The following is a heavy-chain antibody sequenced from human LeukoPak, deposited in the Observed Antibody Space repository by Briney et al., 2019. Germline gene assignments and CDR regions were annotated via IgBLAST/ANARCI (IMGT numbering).Heavy chain of an antibody. J-gene: IGHJ4*02. Sequence: GGSLRLSCAASGFTFSSDRMNWVRQAPGKGLEWVSWISSSSGYIYYAGSVKGRFTIYRDNAKNSLYMQMSSLRAEDTAVYYCARAGGREYSSSWSQNELDYWGQGTLVTVSS. D-gene: IGHD6-13*01. CDR2: ISSSSGYI. V-gene: IGHV3-21*01. CDR3: ARAGGREYSSSWSQNELDY. CDR1: GFTFSSDR.